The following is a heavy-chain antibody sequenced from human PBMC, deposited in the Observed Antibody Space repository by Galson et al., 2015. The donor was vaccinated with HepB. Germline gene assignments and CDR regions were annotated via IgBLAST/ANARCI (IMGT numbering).Heavy chain of an antibody. V-gene: IGHV4-59*08. CDR1: WGPLRSYY. CDR3: ARINYYDSSGYYQIVYYFDY. J-gene: IGHJ4*02. D-gene: IGHD3-22*01. CDR2: IYFRGGT. Sequence: SETPFLPCTVSWGPLRSYYLGWIRPPPREGMGGVGDIYFRGGTHHNPSLKSRVTISLDTSKNQFSLKLSSVTAADTAVYYCARINYYDSSGYYQIVYYFDYWGQGTLVTVSS.